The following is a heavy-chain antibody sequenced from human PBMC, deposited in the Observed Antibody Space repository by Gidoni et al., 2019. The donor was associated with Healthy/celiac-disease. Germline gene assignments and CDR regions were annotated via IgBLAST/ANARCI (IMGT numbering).Heavy chain of an antibody. Sequence: QVQLAQSGAEVKKPGASVKVSCKASGYTFTSYGISWVRQAPGQGLEWMGWISAYNGNTNYAQKLQGRVTMTTDTSTSTAYMELRSLRSDDTAVYYCARDLSPWRATGDLDAFDIWGQGTMVTVSS. CDR3: ARDLSPWRATGDLDAFDI. J-gene: IGHJ3*02. D-gene: IGHD3-10*01. CDR1: GYTFTSYG. V-gene: IGHV1-18*01. CDR2: ISAYNGNT.